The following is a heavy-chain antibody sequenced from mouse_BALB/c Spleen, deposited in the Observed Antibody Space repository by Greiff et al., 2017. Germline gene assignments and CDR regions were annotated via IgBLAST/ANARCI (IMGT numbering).Heavy chain of an antibody. Sequence: DVKLVESGAELVKPGASVKLSCTASGFNIKDTYMHWVKQRPEQGLEWIGRIDPANGNTKYDPKFQGKATITADTSSNTAYLQLSSLTSEDTAVYYCASDDGYYFAYWGQGTLVTVSA. CDR2: IDPANGNT. D-gene: IGHD2-3*01. J-gene: IGHJ3*01. CDR1: GFNIKDTY. CDR3: ASDDGYYFAY. V-gene: IGHV14-3*02.